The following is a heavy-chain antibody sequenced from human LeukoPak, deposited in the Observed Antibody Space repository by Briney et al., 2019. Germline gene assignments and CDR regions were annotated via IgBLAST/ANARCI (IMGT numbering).Heavy chain of an antibody. CDR3: AKDCGGDCSYYYGMDV. D-gene: IGHD2-21*02. CDR2: ISGSGVTT. CDR1: GFTLSSYA. V-gene: IGHV3-23*01. J-gene: IGHJ6*02. Sequence: GGSLRLSCAASGFTLSSYAMNWVRQAPGKGLEWVSAISGSGVTTHYADSVKGRFTISRDNSKNTLYLQMNTLRAEDTAVYYCAKDCGGDCSYYYGMDVRGQGTTVTVSS.